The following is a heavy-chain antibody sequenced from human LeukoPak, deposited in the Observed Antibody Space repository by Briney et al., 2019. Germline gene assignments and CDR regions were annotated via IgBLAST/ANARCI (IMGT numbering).Heavy chain of an antibody. D-gene: IGHD3-22*01. V-gene: IGHV3-23*01. CDR3: AKDRGSGYHYFDY. CDR1: GFPFSSYA. CDR2: ISTSGESA. J-gene: IGHJ4*02. Sequence: GGSLRLSCPVSGFPFSSYAMSWVRQAPGRGLEWVSVISTSGESAYYADSVKGRFTISRDNSKNTLYLQMNSLRAEDTAVYYCAKDRGSGYHYFDYWGQGTLVTVSS.